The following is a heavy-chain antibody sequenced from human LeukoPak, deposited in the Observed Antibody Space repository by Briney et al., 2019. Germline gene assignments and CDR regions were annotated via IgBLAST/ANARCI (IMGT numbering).Heavy chain of an antibody. D-gene: IGHD1-14*01. CDR3: ARKGGPRVNAFDI. CDR2: INPNTGGT. V-gene: IGHV1-2*02. CDR1: GYTFTDYY. Sequence: ASVTVSCKASGYTFTDYYRHWVRQAPGQGLEWMGWINPNTGGTNYAQMFQGRVTMTRDTSISTAYMELTGLRYDDTAVYFCARKGGPRVNAFDIWGQGTMVTVSS. J-gene: IGHJ3*02.